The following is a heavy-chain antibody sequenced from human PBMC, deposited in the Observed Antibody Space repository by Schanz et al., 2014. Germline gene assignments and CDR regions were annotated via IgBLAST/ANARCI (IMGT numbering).Heavy chain of an antibody. CDR2: ISGSGVIT. J-gene: IGHJ4*02. D-gene: IGHD3-16*02. CDR1: GFIFSGYA. Sequence: VQLVESGGGVVQPGNSLRLSCAASGFIFSGYAMIWVRQAPGKGLEWVSGISGSGVITYYEDSVKGRFTISRDNSKNTLYLQMNSLRAEDTAIYYCAKYRYSVFDFDYWGQGTLVTVSS. V-gene: IGHV3-23*04. CDR3: AKYRYSVFDFDY.